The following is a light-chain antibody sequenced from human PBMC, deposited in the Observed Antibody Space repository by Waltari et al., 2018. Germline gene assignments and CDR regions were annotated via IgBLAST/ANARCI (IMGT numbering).Light chain of an antibody. J-gene: IGKJ4*01. Sequence: EIVLTQSPGTLSLSPGESATLSCRASQSVDTYLAWYQKKPGQAPRLLIYDASTRATGIPARFSGSGSGTDFTLTISSLEPEDFAVYYCQQRSSWFTFGGG. CDR3: QQRSSWFT. CDR2: DAS. CDR1: QSVDTY. V-gene: IGKV3-11*01.